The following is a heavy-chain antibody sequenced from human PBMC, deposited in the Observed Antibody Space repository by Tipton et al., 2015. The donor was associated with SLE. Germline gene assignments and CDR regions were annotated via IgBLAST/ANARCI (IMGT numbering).Heavy chain of an antibody. Sequence: TLSLTCAVSGGSISSSNWWSWVRQPPGKGLEWIGEIYHSGSTNYNPSLKSRVTISVDKSKNQFSLKLSSVTAADTAVYYCARANDFWHHYMDVWGKGTTVTISS. J-gene: IGHJ6*03. CDR2: IYHSGST. D-gene: IGHD3-3*01. CDR3: ARANDFWHHYMDV. V-gene: IGHV4-4*02. CDR1: GGSISSSNW.